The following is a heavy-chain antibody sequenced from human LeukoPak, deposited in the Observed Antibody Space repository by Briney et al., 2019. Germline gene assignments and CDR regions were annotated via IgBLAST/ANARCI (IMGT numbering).Heavy chain of an antibody. CDR2: VTNNGDTT. J-gene: IGHJ6*03. D-gene: IGHD3-10*01. CDR1: GFNFSAYT. Sequence: GGSLRLSCAASGFNFSAYTMHWVRQAPGKGLEYVSVVTNNGDTTYYANSVKGRFTISRDNSKSALFLQMDSLRGEDMGVYYCARGHPYNYGSNYMDVWGSGTTVTVS. V-gene: IGHV3-64*01. CDR3: ARGHPYNYGSNYMDV.